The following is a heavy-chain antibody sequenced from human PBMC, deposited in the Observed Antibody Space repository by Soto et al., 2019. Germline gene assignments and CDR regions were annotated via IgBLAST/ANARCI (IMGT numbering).Heavy chain of an antibody. J-gene: IGHJ4*01. CDR3: ARGEQYSGRIFDY. Sequence: PSQTRSLTCXITGDSVSSNSAGWSWVRQSPSRGLEWLGRTYYRSKWYYEYAVSVRGRITISPDSSKNQYSLQLNSVTPEDTAVYFCARGEQYSGRIFDYWGQGTLVTVSS. CDR1: GDSVSSNSAG. D-gene: IGHD1-26*01. CDR2: TYYRSKWYY. V-gene: IGHV6-1*01.